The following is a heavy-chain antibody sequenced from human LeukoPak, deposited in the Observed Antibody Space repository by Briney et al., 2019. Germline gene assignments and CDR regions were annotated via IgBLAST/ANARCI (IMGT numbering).Heavy chain of an antibody. CDR3: TRQEVGATPFDY. Sequence: SETLSLTCTVSGGSISSYYWSWIRQPPGKGLEWIGYIYHSGSTYYNPSLKSRVTISVDRSKNQFSLKLSSVTAADTAVYYRTRQEVGATPFDYWGQGTLVTVSS. J-gene: IGHJ4*02. CDR1: GGSISSYY. D-gene: IGHD1-26*01. V-gene: IGHV4-59*08. CDR2: IYHSGST.